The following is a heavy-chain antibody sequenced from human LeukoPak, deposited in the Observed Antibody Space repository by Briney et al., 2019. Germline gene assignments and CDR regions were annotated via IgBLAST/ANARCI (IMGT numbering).Heavy chain of an antibody. V-gene: IGHV3-23*01. CDR2: ISGSGGST. CDR3: AKEIRMVAGTSTGDI. CDR1: GFTFSSYA. J-gene: IGHJ3*02. Sequence: PGGSLRLSCAASGFTFSSYAMSWVRQAPGMGLEWVSAISGSGGSTCYADSVKGRSTISRDNSKNTLYLQMNSLRAEDTAVYYCAKEIRMVAGTSTGDIWGQGTMVTVSS. D-gene: IGHD6-19*01.